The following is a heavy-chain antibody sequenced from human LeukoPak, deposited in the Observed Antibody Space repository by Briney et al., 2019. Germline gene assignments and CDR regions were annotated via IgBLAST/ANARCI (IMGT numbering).Heavy chain of an antibody. CDR2: MNPSSGVT. Sequence: ASVKVSCKASGGTFGSYAISWVRQAPGQGLEWMGRMNPSSGVTNYAQKFQGRVTMTRDTSINTAYLDLSALKSDDTAVYYCASRAASVTLGYWGQGTLVTVSS. CDR1: GGTFGSYA. D-gene: IGHD2-15*01. V-gene: IGHV1-2*06. J-gene: IGHJ4*02. CDR3: ASRAASVTLGY.